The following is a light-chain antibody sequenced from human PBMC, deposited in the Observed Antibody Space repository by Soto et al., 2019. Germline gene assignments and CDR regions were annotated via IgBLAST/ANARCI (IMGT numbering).Light chain of an antibody. CDR2: EVT. V-gene: IGLV2-14*01. CDR3: SSYTGGNPSYV. Sequence: QSALTQPASVSGSPGQSITISCTGTSSDIGAYNYVSWYQHHPGTAPKVMIYEVTIRPSGVSDRFSGSKSGNTASLTVSGLQAEDEADYYCSSYTGGNPSYVFGTGTKLTVL. CDR1: SSDIGAYNY. J-gene: IGLJ1*01.